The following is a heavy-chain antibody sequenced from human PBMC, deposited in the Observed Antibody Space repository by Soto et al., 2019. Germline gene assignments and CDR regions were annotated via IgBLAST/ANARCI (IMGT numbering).Heavy chain of an antibody. CDR2: ISAYHGNT. J-gene: IGHJ6*04. V-gene: IGHV1-18*01. CDR3: ARLVMNYYYVMVV. CDR1: GYTFTSYG. D-gene: IGHD3-16*01. Sequence: QVQLVQSGAEVKKPGASVKVSCKASGYTFTSYGISWVRQAPGQGLDWMGWISAYHGNTNYAQKLQGRVTMTTDTSTSTDYMELRSLRADVTAVYYCARLVMNYYYVMVVWVKWTTVTVSS.